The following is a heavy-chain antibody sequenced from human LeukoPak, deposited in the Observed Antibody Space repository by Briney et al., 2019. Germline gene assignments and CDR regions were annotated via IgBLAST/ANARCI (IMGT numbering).Heavy chain of an antibody. D-gene: IGHD6-19*01. V-gene: IGHV3-33*01. J-gene: IGHJ4*02. Sequence: GGSLRLSCGPSGFTFSYYGMHWVRQTPGKGLEWVAVIWYDGSKKYYADSMKGRFTISRDNSKNTLYLQMNSLRAEDTVVYYCAREGSGVAGHFDYWGQGTLVTVSS. CDR3: AREGSGVAGHFDY. CDR1: GFTFSYYG. CDR2: IWYDGSKK.